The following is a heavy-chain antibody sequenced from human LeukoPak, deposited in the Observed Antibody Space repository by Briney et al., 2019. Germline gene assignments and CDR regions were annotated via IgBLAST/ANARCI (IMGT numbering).Heavy chain of an antibody. CDR3: ARDVAGWFDY. J-gene: IGHJ4*02. V-gene: IGHV3-21*01. CDR2: ISSSSSYI. Sequence: GGSLRLSCAASGSTFSSYSMNWVRQAPGKGLEWVSSISSSSSYIYYADSVKGRFTISRDNAKNSLYLQMNSLRAEDTAVYYCARDVAGWFDYWGQGTLVTVSS. D-gene: IGHD6-19*01. CDR1: GSTFSSYS.